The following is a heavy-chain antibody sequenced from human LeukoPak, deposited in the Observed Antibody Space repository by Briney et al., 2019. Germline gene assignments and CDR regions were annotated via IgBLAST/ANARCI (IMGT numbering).Heavy chain of an antibody. CDR1: GFTFSTYP. CDR2: IFANGDIT. CDR3: VKSPSDGLDV. J-gene: IGHJ6*02. V-gene: IGHV3-64D*09. Sequence: PAGSLRLSCSASGFTFSTYPMHWVRQAPGKGLEYVSTIFANGDITSYAASVKGRFTTSRDNSKNTLYLQMSSLRPEDTAVYYCVKSPSDGLDVWGQGATVTVSS.